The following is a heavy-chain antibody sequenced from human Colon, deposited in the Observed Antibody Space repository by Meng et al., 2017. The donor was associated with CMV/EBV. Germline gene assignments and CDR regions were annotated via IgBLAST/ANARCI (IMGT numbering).Heavy chain of an antibody. Sequence: GSLRLSCTVSDYSISSGYYWGWIRQPPGKGLEWIGSIYHSGSTYYNPSLKSRVTISVDTSKNQFSLKLSSVTAADTAVYYCASSTHTYYDFWSGYPATWYFDYWGQGTLVTVSS. CDR2: IYHSGST. CDR1: DYSISSGYY. CDR3: ASSTHTYYDFWSGYPATWYFDY. D-gene: IGHD3-3*01. V-gene: IGHV4-38-2*02. J-gene: IGHJ4*02.